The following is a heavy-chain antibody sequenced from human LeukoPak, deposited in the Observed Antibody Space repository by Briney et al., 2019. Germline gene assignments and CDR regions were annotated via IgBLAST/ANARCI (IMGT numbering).Heavy chain of an antibody. CDR2: VNWNGGST. Sequence: GGSLRLSCAASGFTVSRNYMSWVRQAPGKGLEWISGVNWNGGSTGYADSVKGRFTISRDNAKNTLYLQMNSLRAEDTAVYYCARGEVYGSGKTDYWGQGTLVTVSS. CDR1: GFTVSRNY. D-gene: IGHD3-10*01. J-gene: IGHJ4*02. V-gene: IGHV3-20*04. CDR3: ARGEVYGSGKTDY.